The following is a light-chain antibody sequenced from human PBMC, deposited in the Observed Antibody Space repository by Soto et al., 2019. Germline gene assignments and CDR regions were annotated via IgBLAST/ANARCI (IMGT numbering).Light chain of an antibody. J-gene: IGLJ3*02. CDR2: DTS. Sequence: QAVVTQEPSLTVSPGGTVTLTCGSSTGAVTSGHYPYWFQQKPGQAPRTLLYDTSNKHSWTPARFSGSLLGGKAALTLSGAQREDEAEYYCLLSYWGALNWVFGGGTKVTVL. V-gene: IGLV7-46*01. CDR1: TGAVTSGHY. CDR3: LLSYWGALNWV.